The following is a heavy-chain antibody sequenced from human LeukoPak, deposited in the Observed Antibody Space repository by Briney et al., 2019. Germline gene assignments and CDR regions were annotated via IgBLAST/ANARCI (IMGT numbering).Heavy chain of an antibody. D-gene: IGHD5-12*01. CDR2: INPKNGGT. J-gene: IGHJ4*02. Sequence: ASVKVSCKASGYTFLGYYLHWVRQAPGQGLEWMGWINPKNGGTNYLQKFQGRVIMTRDTSVSTAYMELSRLRSDDTAVYYCARGFGYSTAYDLDSWGQGTLVTVSS. CDR3: ARGFGYSTAYDLDS. CDR1: GYTFLGYY. V-gene: IGHV1-2*02.